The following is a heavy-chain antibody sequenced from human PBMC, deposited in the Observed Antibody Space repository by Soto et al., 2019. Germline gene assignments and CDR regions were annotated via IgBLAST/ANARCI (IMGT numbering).Heavy chain of an antibody. Sequence: SDTLSLTCAVYGGSFRGYDWSWIRQPPGKGLEWIGEINHSGSTNYNLSLKSRVTISVDTSKNQFSLKLSSVTAADTAVYYCARGRQRGVLMVSVKYYGMDVWAQGTTVTVSS. CDR1: GGSFRGYD. V-gene: IGHV4-34*01. CDR2: INHSGST. J-gene: IGHJ6*02. D-gene: IGHD2-8*01. CDR3: ARGRQRGVLMVSVKYYGMDV.